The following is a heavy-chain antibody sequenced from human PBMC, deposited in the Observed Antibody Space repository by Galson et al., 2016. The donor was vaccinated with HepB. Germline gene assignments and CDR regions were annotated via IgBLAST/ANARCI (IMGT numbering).Heavy chain of an antibody. CDR1: GFTVSTNS. CDR3: ARDAAYCGPTTCHSGWFDP. Sequence: SLRLSFATSGFTVSTNSMSWVRQAPGRGLEWVSLIHSGGTTYYADSVKGRFTISRDNSKNTLYLHMNSLRAEDTAVYYCARDAAYCGPTTCHSGWFDPWGQGTLVTVSS. D-gene: IGHD2-21*01. J-gene: IGHJ5*02. V-gene: IGHV3-53*01. CDR2: IHSGGTT.